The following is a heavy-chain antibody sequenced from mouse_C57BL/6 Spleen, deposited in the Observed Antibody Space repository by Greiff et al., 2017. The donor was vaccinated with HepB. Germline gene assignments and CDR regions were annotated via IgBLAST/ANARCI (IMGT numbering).Heavy chain of an antibody. Sequence: QVQLQQPGAELVKPGASVKLSCKASGYTFTSYWMHWVKQRPGQGLEWIGMIHPNSGSTNYNEKFKSKATLTVDKSSSTAYMQLSSLTAEDSAVYYCASYGKWYFDVWGTGTTVTVSS. CDR2: IHPNSGST. V-gene: IGHV1-64*01. CDR3: ASYGKWYFDV. J-gene: IGHJ1*03. D-gene: IGHD1-1*01. CDR1: GYTFTSYW.